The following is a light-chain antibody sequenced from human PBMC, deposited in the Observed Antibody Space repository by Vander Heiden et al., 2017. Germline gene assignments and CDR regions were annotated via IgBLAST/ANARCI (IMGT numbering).Light chain of an antibody. CDR3: QQENSYPFT. V-gene: IGKV1-5*03. CDR2: KAS. Sequence: DFQMTQSPSTLSASVGDRVTITCRASQSISSWLAWYQQKPGKAPKVLIYKASNLESGVPSRFSGSGSGTEVTLTISSLQPDDFATYYCQQENSYPFTFGQGTKLEIK. J-gene: IGKJ2*01. CDR1: QSISSW.